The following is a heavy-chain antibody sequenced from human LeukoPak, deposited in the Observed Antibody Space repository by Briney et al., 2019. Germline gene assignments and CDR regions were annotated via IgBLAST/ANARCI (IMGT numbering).Heavy chain of an antibody. Sequence: ASVKVSCKASGYTFTSYYMHWVRQAPGQGLEWMGIINPSGGSTSYAQKFQGRVTITADESTSTAYMELSSLRSEDTAVYYCARGDRRPWEYYYYMDVWGKGTTVTVSS. J-gene: IGHJ6*03. CDR1: GYTFTSYY. V-gene: IGHV1-46*01. CDR2: INPSGGST. CDR3: ARGDRRPWEYYYYMDV. D-gene: IGHD1-26*01.